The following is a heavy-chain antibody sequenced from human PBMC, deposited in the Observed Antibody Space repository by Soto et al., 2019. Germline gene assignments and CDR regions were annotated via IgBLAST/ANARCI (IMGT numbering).Heavy chain of an antibody. CDR3: ATQGSTGYPSVAAFDI. CDR2: IIPILGIA. J-gene: IGHJ3*02. D-gene: IGHD3-9*01. CDR1: GGTFSSYT. V-gene: IGHV1-69*02. Sequence: ASVKVSCKASGGTFSSYTISWVRQAPGQGLEWMGRIIPILGIANYAQKFQGRVTITADKSTSTAYMELSSLRSEDTAVYYCATQGSTGYPSVAAFDIWGQGTMVTVSS.